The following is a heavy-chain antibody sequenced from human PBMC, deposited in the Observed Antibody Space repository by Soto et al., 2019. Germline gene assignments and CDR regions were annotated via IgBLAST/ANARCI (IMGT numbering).Heavy chain of an antibody. Sequence: QVQLVQSGAEVKKPGASVKVSCKASGYTFTGYYMHWVRQAPGQGLEWMGWINPNSGGTNYAQKFQGWVTMTRDTSISTAYMELSRLRSDDTAVYYCARGVDTAMGGYYYGMDVWGQGTTVTVS. V-gene: IGHV1-2*04. J-gene: IGHJ6*02. CDR3: ARGVDTAMGGYYYGMDV. CDR1: GYTFTGYY. CDR2: INPNSGGT. D-gene: IGHD5-18*01.